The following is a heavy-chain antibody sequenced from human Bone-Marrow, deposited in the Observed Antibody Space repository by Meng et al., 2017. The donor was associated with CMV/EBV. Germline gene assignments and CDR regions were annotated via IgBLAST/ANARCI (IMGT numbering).Heavy chain of an antibody. CDR3: ARDAVDIVLVPTTGAIDY. Sequence: GGSLRLSCAASGFTFSDYYMSWIRQAPGKGLEWVSYISSSGSTIYYADSVKGRFTISRDNAKNSLYLQMNSLRAEDTAVYYCARDAVDIVLVPTTGAIDYCGQGTLVTASS. V-gene: IGHV3-11*01. D-gene: IGHD2-2*01. CDR2: ISSSGSTI. J-gene: IGHJ4*02. CDR1: GFTFSDYY.